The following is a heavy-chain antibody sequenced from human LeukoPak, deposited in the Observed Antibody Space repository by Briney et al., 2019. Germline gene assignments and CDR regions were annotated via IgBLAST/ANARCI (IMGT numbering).Heavy chain of an antibody. D-gene: IGHD6-13*01. Sequence: ASVKVSCKASGYTFTGYYMHWVRQAPGQGLEWMGWINPNSGGTNYAQKFQGRVTMTRDTSISTAYMELSRLRSDDTAVYYCARGVAAAGTDFDYWGQGTLVTVSS. J-gene: IGHJ4*02. V-gene: IGHV1-2*02. CDR2: INPNSGGT. CDR1: GYTFTGYY. CDR3: ARGVAAAGTDFDY.